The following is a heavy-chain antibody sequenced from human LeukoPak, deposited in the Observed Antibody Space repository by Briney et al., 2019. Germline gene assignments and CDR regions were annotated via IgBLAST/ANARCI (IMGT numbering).Heavy chain of an antibody. V-gene: IGHV1-24*01. D-gene: IGHD3-10*01. Sequence: GASVKVSCKVSGYTLTELSMHWVRQAPGKGLEWMGGFDPEDGETIYAQKFQGRVTMTEGTSTDTAYMELSSLRSEDTAVYYCATAFTRMVRGVIPFAFDYWGQGTLVTVSS. CDR1: GYTLTELS. CDR3: ATAFTRMVRGVIPFAFDY. CDR2: FDPEDGET. J-gene: IGHJ4*02.